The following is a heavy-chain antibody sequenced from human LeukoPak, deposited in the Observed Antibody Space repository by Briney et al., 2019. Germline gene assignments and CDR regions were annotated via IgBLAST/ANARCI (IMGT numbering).Heavy chain of an antibody. CDR2: IIPIFGTA. J-gene: IGHJ3*02. CDR3: ARDVGSVGGAFDI. Sequence: GASVKVSCKASGGTFSSYAISWVRQAPGQGLEWMGGIIPIFGTANYAQKFQGRVTITTDESTSTAYMELSSLRSEDTAVYYCARDVGSVGGAFDIWGQGTMVTVFS. D-gene: IGHD6-25*01. CDR1: GGTFSSYA. V-gene: IGHV1-69*05.